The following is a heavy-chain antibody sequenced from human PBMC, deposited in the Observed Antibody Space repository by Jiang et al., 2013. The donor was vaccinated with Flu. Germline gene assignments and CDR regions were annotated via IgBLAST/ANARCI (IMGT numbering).Heavy chain of an antibody. V-gene: IGHV4-59*08. J-gene: IGHJ4*02. CDR2: IDYSGSA. CDR1: GRSISTFY. Sequence: GLVKPSETLSLTCTVSGRSISTFYWSWIRQPPGKGLECIGYIDYSGSANYNPSLKSRVTISIDTSKNQFSLKLTSVTATDTAVYYCARLSAAALDDWGQGTLVTVSS. D-gene: IGHD6-13*01. CDR3: ARLSAAALDD.